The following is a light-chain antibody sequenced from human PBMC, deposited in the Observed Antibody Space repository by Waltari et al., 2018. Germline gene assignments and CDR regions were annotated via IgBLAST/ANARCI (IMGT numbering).Light chain of an antibody. Sequence: EIVLTQSPATLSLSPVERDTLSCRASQSVSSYLAWYQQKPGQPPRLLIYDAFNRATGTPARFSGSGSGTDFTLTISSLEPEDFAIYYCQQRGDWPLTFGEGTKVEIK. CDR2: DAF. V-gene: IGKV3-11*01. CDR1: QSVSSY. CDR3: QQRGDWPLT. J-gene: IGKJ4*01.